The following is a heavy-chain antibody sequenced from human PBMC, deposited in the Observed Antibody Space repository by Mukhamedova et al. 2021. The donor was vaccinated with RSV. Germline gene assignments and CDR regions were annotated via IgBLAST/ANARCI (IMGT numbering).Heavy chain of an antibody. D-gene: IGHD1-26*01. J-gene: IGHJ4*02. Sequence: LTISRDDSKNTLYLQMNSLKIEDTAVYYCTAGLGLTTTDFWGQGTLVTVSS. CDR3: TAGLGLTTTDF. V-gene: IGHV3-15*01.